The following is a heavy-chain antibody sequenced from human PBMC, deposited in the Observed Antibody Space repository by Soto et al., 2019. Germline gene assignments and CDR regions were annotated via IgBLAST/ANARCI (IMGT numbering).Heavy chain of an antibody. D-gene: IGHD3-10*01. CDR2: ISYDGSNK. V-gene: IGHV3-30*18. J-gene: IGHJ6*02. CDR1: GFTFSSYG. Sequence: GGSLRLSCAASGFTFSSYGMHWVRQAPGKGLEWVAVISYDGSNKYYADSVKGRFTISRDNSKNTLYLQMNSLRAEDTAVYYCAKDRAVRAINGMDVWGQGTTVTVSS. CDR3: AKDRAVRAINGMDV.